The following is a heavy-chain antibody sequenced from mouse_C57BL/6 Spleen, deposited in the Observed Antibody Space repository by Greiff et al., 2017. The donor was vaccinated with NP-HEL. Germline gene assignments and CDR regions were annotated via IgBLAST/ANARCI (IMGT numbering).Heavy chain of an antibody. Sequence: QVQLKESGAELVKPGASVKLSCKASGYTFTEYTIHWVKQRSGQGLEWIGWFYPGSGSIKYNEKFKDKATLTADKSSSTVYMELSRLTSEDSAVYFCARHEDDYGSSYGYFDVWGTGTTVTVSS. CDR1: GYTFTEYT. V-gene: IGHV1-62-2*01. CDR2: FYPGSGSI. CDR3: ARHEDDYGSSYGYFDV. J-gene: IGHJ1*03. D-gene: IGHD1-1*01.